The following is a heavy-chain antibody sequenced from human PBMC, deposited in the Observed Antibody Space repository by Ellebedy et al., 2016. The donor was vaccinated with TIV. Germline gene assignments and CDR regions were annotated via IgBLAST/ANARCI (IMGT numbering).Heavy chain of an antibody. CDR2: IYYSGST. V-gene: IGHV4-39*07. Sequence: GSLRLSCTVSGGSISSSSYYWGWIRQPPGKGLEWIGSIYYSGSTYYNPSLKSRVTISVDTSKNQFSLKLSSVTAADTAVYYCARAYYGMDVWGQGTTVTVSS. J-gene: IGHJ6*02. CDR3: ARAYYGMDV. CDR1: GGSISSSSYY.